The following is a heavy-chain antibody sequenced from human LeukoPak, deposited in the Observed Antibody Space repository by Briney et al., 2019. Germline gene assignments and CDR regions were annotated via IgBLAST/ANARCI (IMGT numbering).Heavy chain of an antibody. V-gene: IGHV1-69*02. Sequence: ASVKVSCKASGGTFSSYTISWVRQAPGQGLEWMGRIIPILGIADYAQKFQGRVTITADKSTSTAYMELSSLRSEDTAVYYCARVSPDGYFDYWGQGALVTVSS. D-gene: IGHD2/OR15-2a*01. CDR2: IIPILGIA. CDR3: ARVSPDGYFDY. J-gene: IGHJ4*02. CDR1: GGTFSSYT.